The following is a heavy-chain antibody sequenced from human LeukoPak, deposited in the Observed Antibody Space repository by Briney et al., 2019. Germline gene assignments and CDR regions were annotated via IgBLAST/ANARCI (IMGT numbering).Heavy chain of an antibody. Sequence: ASVKVSCKASGYIFISYAMHWVRQAPGQRLEWMRSINAGTGNTKYSQEFQGRVTITRDTSASTAYMELSSLRSEDTAVYYCARDYTGIAVAGTGYYFDYWGQGTLVTVSS. CDR1: GYIFISYA. J-gene: IGHJ4*02. CDR3: ARDYTGIAVAGTGYYFDY. CDR2: INAGTGNT. D-gene: IGHD6-19*01. V-gene: IGHV1-3*03.